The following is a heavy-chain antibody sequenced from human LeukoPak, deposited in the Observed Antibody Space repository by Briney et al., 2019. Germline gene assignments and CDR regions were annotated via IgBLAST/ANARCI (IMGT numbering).Heavy chain of an antibody. CDR1: GFPVSSYG. V-gene: IGHV3-33*01. CDR2: LVYDERN. Sequence: SLRLSCAASGFPVSSYGMHWVRQAPGKGLEWVARLVYDERNDYANSVKGRFTISRDNSKNTLYLQMDNLRVDDTAVYYCARDLSAAYDFWGQGILVTVSS. J-gene: IGHJ4*02. CDR3: ARDLSAAYDF. D-gene: IGHD2-21*01.